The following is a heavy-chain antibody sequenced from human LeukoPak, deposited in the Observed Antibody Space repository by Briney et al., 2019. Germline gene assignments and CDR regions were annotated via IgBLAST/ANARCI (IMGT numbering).Heavy chain of an antibody. J-gene: IGHJ6*04. Sequence: GGSLRLSCAASGITLDTYTIDWVRQAPGEGLEWVSSILTGTGKHYGDSVKGRFPISIDHAKISLYLQVNSVRAEDTGVYYCARDNPGIAAADVWGKGTTVTVSS. D-gene: IGHD6-13*01. CDR3: ARDNPGIAAADV. CDR2: ILTGTGK. CDR1: GITLDTYT. V-gene: IGHV3-21*01.